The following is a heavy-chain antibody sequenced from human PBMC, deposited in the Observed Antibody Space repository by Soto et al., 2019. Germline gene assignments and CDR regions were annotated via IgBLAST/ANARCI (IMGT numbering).Heavy chain of an antibody. CDR3: ASSYGDYVSY. V-gene: IGHV4-59*08. Sequence: SETLSLTCTVSGGSISSYYWSWIRQPPGKGLEWIGYIYYSGSTYYNPSLKSRVTISVDTSKNQFSLKLSSVTAADTAVYYCASSYGDYVSYWGQGTLVTVSS. D-gene: IGHD4-17*01. CDR2: IYYSGST. CDR1: GGSISSYY. J-gene: IGHJ4*02.